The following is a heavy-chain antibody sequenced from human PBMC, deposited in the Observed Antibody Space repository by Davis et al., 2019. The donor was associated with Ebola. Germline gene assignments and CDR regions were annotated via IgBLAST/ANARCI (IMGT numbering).Heavy chain of an antibody. D-gene: IGHD5-18*01. V-gene: IGHV3-30-3*01. CDR3: ANVDTALDY. CDR2: ISYDGSNK. J-gene: IGHJ4*02. Sequence: GESLKISCAASGFTFSSYAMHWVRQAPGKGLEWVAVISYDGSNKYYADSVKGRLTISRDNSKNTLYLQMNSLRAEDTAVYYCANVDTALDYWGQGTLVTVSS. CDR1: GFTFSSYA.